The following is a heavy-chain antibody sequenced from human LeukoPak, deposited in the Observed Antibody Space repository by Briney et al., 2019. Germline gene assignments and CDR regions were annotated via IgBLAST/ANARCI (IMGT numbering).Heavy chain of an antibody. V-gene: IGHV4-39*01. J-gene: IGHJ4*02. Sequence: PSETLSLTCTVSGGSISSSSYYWGWIRQPPGKGLEWIGSIYYSGSTYYNPSLKSRVTISVDTSKNQFYLKLSSVTAADTAVYYCARVSVGATDTRKLGYWGQGTLVTVSS. CDR1: GGSISSSSYY. CDR3: ARVSVGATDTRKLGY. D-gene: IGHD1-26*01. CDR2: IYYSGST.